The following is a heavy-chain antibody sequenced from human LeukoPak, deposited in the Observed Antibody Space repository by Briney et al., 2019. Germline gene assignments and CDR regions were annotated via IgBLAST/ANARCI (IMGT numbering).Heavy chain of an antibody. CDR1: GGSITSTNY. CDR3: ASPSNYYDSR. D-gene: IGHD3-22*01. J-gene: IGHJ4*02. Sequence: SETLSLTCGVSGGSITSTNYWTWVRQPPGKGLEWIGEVNLQGSTNYNPSLMGRVAISVDMSENHISLQLTSVTAADTAVYYCASPSNYYDSRWGQGTLVTVSS. V-gene: IGHV4-4*02. CDR2: VNLQGST.